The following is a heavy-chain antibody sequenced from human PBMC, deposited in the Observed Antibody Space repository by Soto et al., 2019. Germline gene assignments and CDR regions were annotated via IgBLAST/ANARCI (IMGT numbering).Heavy chain of an antibody. Sequence: HVQLRESGPGLVKPSETLSLTCTVSGDSITGSYWSWIRQPPGKTLEWIGYIYHSGTTTYNPSLKSRVSLSVYTSKNQFSLRLTSVTAADTAVYYCARDMPYAAGSLAGCDYLGQGILVTVSS. CDR2: IYHSGTT. V-gene: IGHV4-59*01. CDR1: GDSITGSY. CDR3: ARDMPYAAGSLAGCDY. D-gene: IGHD1-26*01. J-gene: IGHJ4*02.